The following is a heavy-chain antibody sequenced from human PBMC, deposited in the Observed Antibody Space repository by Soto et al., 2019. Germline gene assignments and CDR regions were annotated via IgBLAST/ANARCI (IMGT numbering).Heavy chain of an antibody. V-gene: IGHV3-30-3*01. CDR3: ARSIALSGLDY. Sequence: QVQLVESGGGVVQPGTSLRLSCAASGFTFSSYAMNWVRQAPGRGLEWVAVISYDETKRYYGDSVKGRFSISRDTAKNTLYLQMNNLRAEDTAVYYCARSIALSGLDYWGQGTRVTVSA. CDR1: GFTFSSYA. CDR2: ISYDETKR. D-gene: IGHD6-19*01. J-gene: IGHJ4*02.